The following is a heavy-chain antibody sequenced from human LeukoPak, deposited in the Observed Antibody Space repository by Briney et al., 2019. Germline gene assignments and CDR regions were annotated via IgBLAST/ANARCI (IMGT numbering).Heavy chain of an antibody. CDR2: IYYSGST. CDR3: AILGIVGAYAFQH. J-gene: IGHJ1*01. V-gene: IGHV4-59*01. D-gene: IGHD1-26*01. Sequence: SETLSLTCTVSGGSISSYYWSWIRQPPGKGLEWIGYIYYSGSTNYNPSLKSRVTISVDTSKNQFSLKLSSVTAADTAVYYCAILGIVGAYAFQHLGQGTLVTVSS. CDR1: GGSISSYY.